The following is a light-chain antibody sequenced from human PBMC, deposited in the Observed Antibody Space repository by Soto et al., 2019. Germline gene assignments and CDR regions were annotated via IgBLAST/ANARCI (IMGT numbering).Light chain of an antibody. CDR1: QTISSN. CDR3: QQYDNWPPT. V-gene: IGKV3-15*01. J-gene: IGKJ4*01. CDR2: GAS. Sequence: EILMTQSPATLSVSPGERATLSCRASQTISSNLAWYQHKPGQAPRLLFYGASNRATGIPARFTGSGSGTEFTLPISSLQSEDFAVYSCQQYDNWPPTFGGGTKVEIK.